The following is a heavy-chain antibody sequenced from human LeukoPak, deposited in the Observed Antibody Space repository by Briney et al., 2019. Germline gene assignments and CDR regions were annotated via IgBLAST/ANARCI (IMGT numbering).Heavy chain of an antibody. CDR3: ARDFATVTSGYYYYMDV. Sequence: ASVKVSCKASGYTFTSYYMHWVRQAPRQGLEWMGIINPTGGSTSYAQKFQGRVAMTRDTSTSTLYMELSSLRSEDTAVYYCARDFATVTSGYYYYMDVWGKGTTVTISS. CDR1: GYTFTSYY. J-gene: IGHJ6*03. V-gene: IGHV1-46*01. CDR2: INPTGGST. D-gene: IGHD4-17*01.